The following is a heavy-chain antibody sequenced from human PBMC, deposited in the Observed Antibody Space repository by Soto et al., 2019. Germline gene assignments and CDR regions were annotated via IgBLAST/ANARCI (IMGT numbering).Heavy chain of an antibody. D-gene: IGHD6-19*01. Sequence: GGSLRLSCAASGFTFSSYWMSWFRQAPGKGLEWVANMNQDGSERYYVDSMEGRFTISRDNAKNSLYLQMNSLRDEDTAVYYCARDSIAVAPYWGQGTLVTVSS. CDR1: GFTFSSYW. V-gene: IGHV3-7*01. J-gene: IGHJ4*02. CDR2: MNQDGSER. CDR3: ARDSIAVAPY.